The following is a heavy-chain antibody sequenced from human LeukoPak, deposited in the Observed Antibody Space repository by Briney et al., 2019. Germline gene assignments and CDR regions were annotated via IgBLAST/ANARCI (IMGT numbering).Heavy chain of an antibody. CDR2: INPSGGSA. D-gene: IGHD3-22*01. V-gene: IGHV1-46*01. Sequence: GASVKVSCKASGYIFTSNYIHWVRQAPGQGLEWMGTINPSGGSASYAQKFQGRVTLTRDTSTSTVYMELSSLSSEDTAVYFCARGLGSSGYYAPWGQGTLVTVSS. J-gene: IGHJ5*02. CDR1: GYIFTSNY. CDR3: ARGLGSSGYYAP.